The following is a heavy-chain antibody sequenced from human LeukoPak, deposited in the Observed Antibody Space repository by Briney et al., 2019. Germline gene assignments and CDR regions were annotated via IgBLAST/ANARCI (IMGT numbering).Heavy chain of an antibody. CDR1: GFTFSNYY. J-gene: IGHJ6*03. D-gene: IGHD3-22*01. CDR2: INSDGSST. CDR3: ARSIYDSSGYGDYYYYMDV. Sequence: GGSLRLSCVGSGFTFSNYYMYWVRQAPGKGPVWVSRINSDGSSTSYADSVKGRFTISRDNAKNTLYLQMNSLRAEDTAVYYCARSIYDSSGYGDYYYYMDVWAKGPRSPSP. V-gene: IGHV3-74*01.